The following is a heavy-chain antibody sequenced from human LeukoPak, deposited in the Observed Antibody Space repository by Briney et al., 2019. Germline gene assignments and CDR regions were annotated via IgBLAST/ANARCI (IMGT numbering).Heavy chain of an antibody. CDR2: INAGNGNT. CDR1: GYTFTSYA. V-gene: IGHV1-3*01. D-gene: IGHD2-2*01. CDR3: ARSMVVVPVEFDP. Sequence: ASVKVSCKASGYTFTSYAMHWVRQAPGQRLEWMGWINAGNGNTKYSQKFQGRVTITRDTSASTAYMELSSLRSEDTAVYYCARSMVVVPVEFDPWGQGTLVTVSS. J-gene: IGHJ5*02.